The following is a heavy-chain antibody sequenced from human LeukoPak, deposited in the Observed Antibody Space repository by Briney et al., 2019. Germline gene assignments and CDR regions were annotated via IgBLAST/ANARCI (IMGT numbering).Heavy chain of an antibody. J-gene: IGHJ4*02. Sequence: PSETLSLTCTVSDGSISSYYWSWIRQPPGKGLEWIGYISYSGSTNYNPSLKSRVTISVDTSKNQLSLKLSSVTAADTAVYYCARDGAYYYDSSGYYDYWGQGTLVTVSS. CDR2: ISYSGST. D-gene: IGHD3-22*01. CDR3: ARDGAYYYDSSGYYDY. V-gene: IGHV4-59*01. CDR1: DGSISSYY.